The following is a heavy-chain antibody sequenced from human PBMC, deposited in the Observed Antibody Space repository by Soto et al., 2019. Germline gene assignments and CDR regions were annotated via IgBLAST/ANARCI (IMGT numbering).Heavy chain of an antibody. D-gene: IGHD4-17*01. Sequence: QVQLVQSGAEVKEPGASVKVSCKASGYTFTSYGISWVRQAPGQGLEWMGWISAYNGNTKYAQKLQGRVIMTTDTSTSTAYMELRSLRSDDTAVYYCARDTVTTAPAPFFDYWGQGTLVPVSS. CDR2: ISAYNGNT. CDR1: GYTFTSYG. V-gene: IGHV1-18*01. J-gene: IGHJ4*02. CDR3: ARDTVTTAPAPFFDY.